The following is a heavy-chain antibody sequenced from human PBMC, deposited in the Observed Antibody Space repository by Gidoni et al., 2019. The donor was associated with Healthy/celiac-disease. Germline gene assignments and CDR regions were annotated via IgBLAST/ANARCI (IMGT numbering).Heavy chain of an antibody. CDR1: GFTFRSYS. Sequence: EVQLVESGGGLVQPGGSLSLSCAASGFTFRSYSMTWVRQAPGKGLECVSYISSSSSTIYYADSVKGRFTISRDNAKNSLYLQMNSLRDEDTAVYYCARVRITIFGVGMGAFDIWGQGTMVTVSS. CDR2: ISSSSSTI. D-gene: IGHD3-3*01. V-gene: IGHV3-48*02. CDR3: ARVRITIFGVGMGAFDI. J-gene: IGHJ3*02.